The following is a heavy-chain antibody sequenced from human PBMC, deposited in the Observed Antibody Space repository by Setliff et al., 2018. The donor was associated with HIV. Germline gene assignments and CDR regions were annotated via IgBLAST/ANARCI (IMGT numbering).Heavy chain of an antibody. Sequence: GESLKISCKGSGYSFTSYWIGWVRQMPGKGLEWMGIIYPGDSDTRYSPSFQGQVTISADKSISIAYLQWNSLKASDTAMYYCARQRYYDSSPFDYWGQGTLVTVPQ. CDR1: GYSFTSYW. CDR2: IYPGDSDT. CDR3: ARQRYYDSSPFDY. J-gene: IGHJ4*02. D-gene: IGHD3-22*01. V-gene: IGHV5-51*01.